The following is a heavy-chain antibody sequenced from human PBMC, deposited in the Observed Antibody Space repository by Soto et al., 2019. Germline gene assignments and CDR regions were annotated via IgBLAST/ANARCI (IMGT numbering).Heavy chain of an antibody. V-gene: IGHV4-34*01. J-gene: IGHJ5*02. Sequence: SETLSLTCAVYGGSFSGYYWSWIRQPPGKGLEWIGEINHSGSTNYNPSLKSRVTISVDTSKNQFSLKLSSVTAADTAVYYCARAGVYDILTGYPNTSGNWFDPWGQGTLVTVSS. CDR2: INHSGST. CDR1: GGSFSGYY. D-gene: IGHD3-9*01. CDR3: ARAGVYDILTGYPNTSGNWFDP.